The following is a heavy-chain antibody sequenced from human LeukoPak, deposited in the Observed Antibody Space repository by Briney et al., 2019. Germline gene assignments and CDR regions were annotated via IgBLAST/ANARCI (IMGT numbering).Heavy chain of an antibody. CDR2: INTGNGNT. Sequence: ASVKVSCKASGYTLTSYAIHWVRQAPGQRPEWMGWINTGNGNTKYSQKFQGRVTMTEDTSTDTAYMELSSLRSEDTAVYYCATPGGYDRGYYFDYWGQEPWSPSPQ. D-gene: IGHD3-22*01. V-gene: IGHV1-3*04. CDR1: GYTLTSYA. CDR3: ATPGGYDRGYYFDY. J-gene: IGHJ4*01.